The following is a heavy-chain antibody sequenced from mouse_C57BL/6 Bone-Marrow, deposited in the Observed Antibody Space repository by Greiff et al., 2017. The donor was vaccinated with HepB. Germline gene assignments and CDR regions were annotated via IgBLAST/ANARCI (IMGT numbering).Heavy chain of an antibody. D-gene: IGHD1-1*01. J-gene: IGHJ1*03. CDR2: FYPGSGSI. CDR3: ARHEDQSHYYGSSYGYFDV. CDR1: GYTFTEYT. Sequence: QVHVKQSGAELVKPGASVKLSCKASGYTFTEYTIHWVKQRPGQGLEWIGWFYPGSGSIKYNEKFKDKATLTADKSSSTVYMELSRLTSEDSAVYFCARHEDQSHYYGSSYGYFDVWGTGTTVTVSS. V-gene: IGHV1-62-2*01.